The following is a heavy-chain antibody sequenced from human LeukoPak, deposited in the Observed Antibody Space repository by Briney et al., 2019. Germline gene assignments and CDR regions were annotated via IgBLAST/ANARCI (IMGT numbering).Heavy chain of an antibody. D-gene: IGHD6-13*01. V-gene: IGHV3-30-3*01. CDR1: GFTFSSYA. Sequence: GGSLRLSCAASGFTFSSYAMHWVRQAPGKGLEWVAVISYDGSNKYYADSVKGRFTISRDNSKNTLYLQMNSPRAEDTAVYYCAKGIAETQTADDAFDIWGQGTMITVSS. CDR3: AKGIAETQTADDAFDI. J-gene: IGHJ3*02. CDR2: ISYDGSNK.